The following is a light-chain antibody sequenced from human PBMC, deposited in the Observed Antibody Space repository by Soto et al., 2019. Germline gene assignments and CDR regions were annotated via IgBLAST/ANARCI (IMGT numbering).Light chain of an antibody. CDR2: EVR. CDR3: SSYTSSSSGV. V-gene: IGLV2-14*01. Sequence: QSVLPQPASVSGSPGQSITISCTGTSSDVGGFTYVSWYQQHPGKTPKLLIYEVRLRPTGVSDRFSGSKSGNTASLTISGLQAEDEADYYCSSYTSSSSGVFGNGTKVTVL. J-gene: IGLJ1*01. CDR1: SSDVGGFTY.